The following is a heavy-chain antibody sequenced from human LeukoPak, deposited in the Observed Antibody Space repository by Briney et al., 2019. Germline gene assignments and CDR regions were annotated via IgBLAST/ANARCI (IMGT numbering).Heavy chain of an antibody. V-gene: IGHV3-30*18. J-gene: IGHJ6*02. Sequence: PGRSLRLSCAASGFTFSSYGMHRVRQAPGKGLEWVAVISYDGSNKYYADSVKGRFTISRDNSKNTLYLQMNSLRAEDTAVYYCAKEGYCSSTSCPTYSYYYGMDVWGQGTTVTVSS. CDR3: AKEGYCSSTSCPTYSYYYGMDV. D-gene: IGHD2-2*01. CDR2: ISYDGSNK. CDR1: GFTFSSYG.